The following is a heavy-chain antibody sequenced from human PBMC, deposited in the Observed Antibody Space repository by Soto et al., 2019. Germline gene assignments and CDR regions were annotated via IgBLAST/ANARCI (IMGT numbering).Heavy chain of an antibody. CDR1: GYTFTGYY. CDR3: ARDGGSCSGGSCYFAPPFDY. D-gene: IGHD2-15*01. CDR2: INPNSGGT. J-gene: IGHJ4*02. Sequence: VKVSCKASGYTFTGYYMHWVRQAPGQGLEWMGWINPNSGGTNYAQKFQGWVTMTRDTSISTAYMELSRLRSDDTAVYYCARDGGSCSGGSCYFAPPFDYWGQGTLVTVSS. V-gene: IGHV1-2*04.